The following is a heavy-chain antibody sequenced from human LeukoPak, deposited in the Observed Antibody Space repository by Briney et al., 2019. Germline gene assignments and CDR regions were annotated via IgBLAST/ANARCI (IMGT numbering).Heavy chain of an antibody. Sequence: SETLSLTCTVSGGSISSYYWSWIRQPPGKGLEWIGYIDYSESTYYNPSLKSRVIISVDTSKNQFSLKLSSVTAADTAVYYCARGVDTAMVTDYWGQGTLVTVSS. V-gene: IGHV4-59*01. CDR2: IDYSEST. D-gene: IGHD5-18*01. J-gene: IGHJ4*02. CDR1: GGSISSYY. CDR3: ARGVDTAMVTDY.